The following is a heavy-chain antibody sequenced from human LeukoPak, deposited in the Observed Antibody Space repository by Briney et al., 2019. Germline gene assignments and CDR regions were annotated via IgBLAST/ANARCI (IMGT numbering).Heavy chain of an antibody. Sequence: PSETLSLTCTVSGGSIISYYWSWIRQPPGKGLEWIGYIYYSGSTNYNPSLKSRVTISVDTSKNQCSLKLSSVTAADTAVYYCARARRGSSGFDIWGQGTMVTVSS. V-gene: IGHV4-59*01. J-gene: IGHJ3*02. D-gene: IGHD1-26*01. CDR2: IYYSGST. CDR1: GGSIISYY. CDR3: ARARRGSSGFDI.